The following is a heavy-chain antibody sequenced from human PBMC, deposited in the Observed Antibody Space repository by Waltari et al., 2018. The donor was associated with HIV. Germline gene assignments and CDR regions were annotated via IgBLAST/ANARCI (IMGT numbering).Heavy chain of an antibody. CDR2: VGPGGKV. J-gene: IGHJ3*01. Sequence: QAQLQPWGPGLVKPSEDLFPTCAVYGAYFSAYLWTCITQSPGNGSEWLGEVGPGGKVYVIPSLRRPLSLSTDASKNQISLTLTSFVAADSSVYFCSRGLQMTSYASGNWLWEEMLSKYCFDLWGQG. CDR3: SRGLQMTSYASGNWLWEEMLSKYCFDL. CDR1: GAYFSAYL. D-gene: IGHD3-10*01. V-gene: IGHV4-34*10.